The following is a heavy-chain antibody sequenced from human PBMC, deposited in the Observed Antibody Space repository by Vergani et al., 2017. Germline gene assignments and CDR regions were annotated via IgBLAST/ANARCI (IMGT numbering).Heavy chain of an antibody. J-gene: IGHJ6*03. D-gene: IGHD3-10*01. V-gene: IGHV4-59*01. Sequence: QVQLQESGPGLVKPSETLSLTCTVSGGSISSYYWSWIRQPPGKGLEWIGYIYYSGSTNYNPSLKSRVTISVDTSKNQFPLKLSSVTAADTAVYYCAREAAMVRYYYYMDVWGKGTTVTVSS. CDR2: IYYSGST. CDR1: GGSISSYY. CDR3: AREAAMVRYYYYMDV.